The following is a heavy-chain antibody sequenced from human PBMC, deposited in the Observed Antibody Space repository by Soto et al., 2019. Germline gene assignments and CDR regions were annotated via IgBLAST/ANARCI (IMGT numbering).Heavy chain of an antibody. CDR2: ISYSGST. Sequence: SETLSLTCTFSGGSISSHTYYLGWIRQPPGKGLEWIASISYSGSTYYNPSLSSRVTISVDTSKNQFSLSLNSVTAADTAVYYCVRFWPPPDYGILTTYSDAFDHWGQGTLVTVSS. CDR3: VRFWPPPDYGILTTYSDAFDH. V-gene: IGHV4-39*01. CDR1: GGSISSHTYY. J-gene: IGHJ4*02. D-gene: IGHD3-9*01.